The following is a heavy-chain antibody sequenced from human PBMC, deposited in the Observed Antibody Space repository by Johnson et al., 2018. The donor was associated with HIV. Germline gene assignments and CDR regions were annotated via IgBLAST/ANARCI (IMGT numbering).Heavy chain of an antibody. D-gene: IGHD2-15*01. CDR2: IKQDGSEK. CDR1: GFTFSSYW. J-gene: IGHJ3*02. V-gene: IGHV3-7*05. Sequence: VQLVESGGGLVQPGGSLRLSCAASGFTFSSYWMSWVRQAPGKGLEWVANIKQDGSEKYYVDSVKGRFTISRDNAKNSLYLQMNSLRAEDTAVYYCARVGILRRRGAFDIWGQGTMVTVSS. CDR3: ARVGILRRRGAFDI.